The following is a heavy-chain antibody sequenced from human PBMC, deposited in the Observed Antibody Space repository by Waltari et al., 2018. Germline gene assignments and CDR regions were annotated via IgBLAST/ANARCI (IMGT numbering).Heavy chain of an antibody. D-gene: IGHD4-4*01. CDR3: ATPLVDGYSNWFDP. CDR2: IYYSGRT. CDR1: GGSISSSSYY. V-gene: IGHV4-39*01. J-gene: IGHJ5*02. Sequence: QLQLQESGPGLVKPSETLSLTCTVSGGSISSSSYYWGWIRQPPGKGLEWIGSIYYSGRTYYNPSLKGRVTISVDTSKNQFSLKLSSVTAADTAVYYCATPLVDGYSNWFDPWGQGTLVTVSS.